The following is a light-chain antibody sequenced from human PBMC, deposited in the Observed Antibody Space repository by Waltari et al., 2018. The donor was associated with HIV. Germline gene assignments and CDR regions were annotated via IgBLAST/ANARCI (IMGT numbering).Light chain of an antibody. CDR3: QHLNSIPAPVT. CDR2: SAS. Sequence: DIQLTQSPSFLSASVGDRVTITCRASQGVSNYLAWYQQKPGKAPTLLTYSASTLQSGVPSRFSGRKSGTEFTLTICSLQPEDFATYYCQHLNSIPAPVTFGAGTKVDIK. V-gene: IGKV1-9*01. CDR1: QGVSNY. J-gene: IGKJ3*01.